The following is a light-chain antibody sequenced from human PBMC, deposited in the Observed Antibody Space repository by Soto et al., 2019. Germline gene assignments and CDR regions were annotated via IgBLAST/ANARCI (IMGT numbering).Light chain of an antibody. J-gene: IGLJ3*02. CDR3: QSYDSSLSGSWV. V-gene: IGLV1-40*01. CDR1: CSNIGAGYD. Sequence: QSVLTQPPSVSGAPGQRVTISCTGSCSNIGAGYDVHWYQQLPGTAPKLLIYGNNNRPSGVPDRFSGSKSGTSASLAITGLQAEDEADYYCQSYDSSLSGSWVFGGRTKLTVL. CDR2: GNN.